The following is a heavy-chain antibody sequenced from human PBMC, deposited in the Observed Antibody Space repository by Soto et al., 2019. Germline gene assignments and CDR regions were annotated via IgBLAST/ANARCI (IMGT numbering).Heavy chain of an antibody. V-gene: IGHV3-33*01. J-gene: IGHJ4*02. Sequence: PGGSLRLSCAASGFTFSSYGMHWVRQAPGKGLEWVAVIWYDGTYYADSVKGRFTISRDNINKTLHLQMNSLTAEDTAVYFCRQSSGSYYFYWGQGTLVTVSS. CDR2: IWYDGT. CDR3: RQSSGSYYFY. D-gene: IGHD3-22*01. CDR1: GFTFSSYG.